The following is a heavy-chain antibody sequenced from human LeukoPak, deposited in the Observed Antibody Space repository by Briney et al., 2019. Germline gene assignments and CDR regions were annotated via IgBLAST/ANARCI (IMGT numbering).Heavy chain of an antibody. J-gene: IGHJ5*02. CDR2: IWYDGSNE. CDR1: GFTFSRYG. D-gene: IGHD4-11*01. Sequence: GGSLRLSCAASGFTFSRYGMHWVRQAPGKGLEWVAVIWYDGSNENYADSVKGRFTISRDNSQNTLYLQMNSLRAEDTAVYYCAKAGRNYHNWLDPWGQGTLVTVSS. CDR3: AKAGRNYHNWLDP. V-gene: IGHV3-33*06.